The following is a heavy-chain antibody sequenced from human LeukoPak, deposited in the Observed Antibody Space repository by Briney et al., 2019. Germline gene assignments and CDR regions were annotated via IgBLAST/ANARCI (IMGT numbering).Heavy chain of an antibody. CDR1: GGTFSSYA. Sequence: ASMKVSCKASGGTFSSYAISWVRQAPGQGLEWMGGIIPIFGTANYAQKFQGRVTITADESTSTAYMELSSLRSEDTAVYYCARDWVIQSNWFDPWGQGTLVTVSS. CDR2: IIPIFGTA. D-gene: IGHD5-18*01. V-gene: IGHV1-69*01. CDR3: ARDWVIQSNWFDP. J-gene: IGHJ5*02.